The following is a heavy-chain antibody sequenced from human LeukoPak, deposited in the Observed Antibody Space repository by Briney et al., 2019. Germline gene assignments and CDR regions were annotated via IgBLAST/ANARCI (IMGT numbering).Heavy chain of an antibody. Sequence: GGSLRLSCAASGFTFSSYAMHWVRQAPGKGLEWVAVISYDGSNKYYADSVKGRFTISRDNSKNTLYLQMNSLRVEDTAVYYCARGGTEIYYRYYGMDVWGQGTTVTVSS. V-gene: IGHV3-30*04. CDR1: GFTFSSYA. CDR2: ISYDGSNK. D-gene: IGHD3-22*01. CDR3: ARGGTEIYYRYYGMDV. J-gene: IGHJ6*02.